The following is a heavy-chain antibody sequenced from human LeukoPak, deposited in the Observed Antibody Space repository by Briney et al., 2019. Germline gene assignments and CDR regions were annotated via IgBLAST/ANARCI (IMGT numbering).Heavy chain of an antibody. J-gene: IGHJ4*02. V-gene: IGHV3-15*01. CDR1: GFTFSDAW. D-gene: IGHD3-22*01. Sequence: PGGSLRLSCAASGFTFSDAWMCWVRQAPGKGLEWLGRIKSETNGGTTDYAAPVKGRFTITRDDSKNTLFLLINSLKTEDTAVYYCVIGHYHDSSGYYHIKGYWGQGTLVTVSS. CDR3: VIGHYHDSSGYYHIKGY. CDR2: IKSETNGGTT.